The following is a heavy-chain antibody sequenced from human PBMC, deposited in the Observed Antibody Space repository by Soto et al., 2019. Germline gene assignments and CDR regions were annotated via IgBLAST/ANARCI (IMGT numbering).Heavy chain of an antibody. CDR3: ASSLPENNYYYYGMDV. J-gene: IGHJ6*02. CDR2: INAGNGNT. V-gene: IGHV1-3*01. CDR1: GYTFTSYA. Sequence: ASVKVSCKASGYTFTSYAMHWVRQAPGQRLEWMGWINAGNGNTKYSQKFQGRVTITRDTSASTAYMELSSLRSEDTAVYYCASSLPENNYYYYGMDVWGQGTTVTVSS.